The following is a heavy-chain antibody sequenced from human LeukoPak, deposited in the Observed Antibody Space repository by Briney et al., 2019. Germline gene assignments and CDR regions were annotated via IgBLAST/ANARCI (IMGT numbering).Heavy chain of an antibody. Sequence: PGGSLRLSCAVSGFTFSSHDMSWVRQAPGKGLEWVSAISDSGNSTYYADSVKGRFTISRDNSKNTLYLRMNSLRAEDTAIYYCARVSRMTFDHWGQGILVTVSS. CDR3: ARVSRMTFDH. CDR1: GFTFSSHD. CDR2: ISDSGNST. V-gene: IGHV3-23*01. J-gene: IGHJ4*02. D-gene: IGHD2-21*02.